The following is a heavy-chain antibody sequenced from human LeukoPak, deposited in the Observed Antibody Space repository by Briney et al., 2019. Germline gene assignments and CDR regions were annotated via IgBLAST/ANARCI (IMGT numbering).Heavy chain of an antibody. D-gene: IGHD3-9*01. CDR1: GYTFTGYY. V-gene: IGHV1-2*02. CDR2: INPNSGGT. CDR3: AKEWHILTGRNCFDP. Sequence: ASVKVSCKASGYTFTGYYMHCVRQAPGQGLECVGCINPNSGGTNYAQKLQGRVTITADTSTSTAYMELRGQRFDDTAIYYCAKEWHILTGRNCFDPWGQGTLVTVSS. J-gene: IGHJ5*02.